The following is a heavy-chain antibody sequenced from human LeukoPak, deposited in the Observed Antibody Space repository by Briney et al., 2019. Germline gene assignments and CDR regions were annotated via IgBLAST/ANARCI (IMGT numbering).Heavy chain of an antibody. Sequence: PSETLSLTCTVSGYSISSGYYWGWIRQPPGKGLEWIGNIYHSGSTYYNPSLKSRVTISVDTSKNQFSLKLSSVTAADTAVYYCARVGTSSSPHGYFDYWGQGTLVSVSS. J-gene: IGHJ4*02. CDR3: ARVGTSSSPHGYFDY. CDR1: GYSISSGYY. D-gene: IGHD2-2*01. V-gene: IGHV4-38-2*02. CDR2: IYHSGST.